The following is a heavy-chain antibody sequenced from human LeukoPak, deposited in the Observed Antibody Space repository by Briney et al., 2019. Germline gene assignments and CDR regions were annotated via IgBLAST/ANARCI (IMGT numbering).Heavy chain of an antibody. CDR3: ARLGPSRYDYYYMDV. CDR2: INYSGNT. V-gene: IGHV4-39*01. D-gene: IGHD3-16*01. Sequence: SETPSLTCTVFGGSISSSSYYWGWIRQPPGKGLEWIGKINYSGNTYYNTSLKSRVSISVETSKNQFSLKLRSVSAADTSVYYCARLGPSRYDYYYMDVWGKGTTVTISS. J-gene: IGHJ6*03. CDR1: GGSISSSSYY.